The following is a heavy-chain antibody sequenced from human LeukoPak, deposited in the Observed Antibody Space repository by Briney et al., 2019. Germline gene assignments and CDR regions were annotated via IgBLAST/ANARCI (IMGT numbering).Heavy chain of an antibody. J-gene: IGHJ4*02. Sequence: AGGSLRLSCAASGFTFSGYYMSWIRQAPGKGLEWVSYISSSGSTIYYADSVKGRFTISRDNAKASLYLQMNSPRAEDTAVYYCARDCTAMVRTFDCWGQGTLVTVSS. D-gene: IGHD5-18*01. V-gene: IGHV3-11*04. CDR1: GFTFSGYY. CDR2: ISSSGSTI. CDR3: ARDCTAMVRTFDC.